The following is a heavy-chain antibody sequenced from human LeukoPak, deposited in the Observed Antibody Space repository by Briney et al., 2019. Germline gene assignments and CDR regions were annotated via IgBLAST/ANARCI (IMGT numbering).Heavy chain of an antibody. CDR3: ARGGYYYDSSGYPDPFDY. CDR1: GGSVSSGSYY. J-gene: IGHJ4*02. CDR2: IYYSGST. Sequence: SETLSLTCTVSGGSVSSGSYYWSWIRQPPGKGLEWIGYIYYSGSTNYNSSLKSRVTISVDTSKNQFSLKLSSVTAADTAVYYCARGGYYYDSSGYPDPFDYWGQGTLVTVSS. V-gene: IGHV4-61*01. D-gene: IGHD3-22*01.